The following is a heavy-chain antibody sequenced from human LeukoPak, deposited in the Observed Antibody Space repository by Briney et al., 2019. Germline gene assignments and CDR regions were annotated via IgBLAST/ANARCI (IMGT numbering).Heavy chain of an antibody. CDR1: GGSISSSSYY. V-gene: IGHV4-61*05. J-gene: IGHJ4*02. CDR2: IYYGGST. Sequence: SETLSLTCTVYGGSISSSSYYWDWIRQPPGKGLEWIGYIYYGGSTDYNPSLKSRVTISVDTSKNQFSLKLSSVTAADTAVYYCAREYHYYDTRGYYYFDYWGQGTLVTVSS. D-gene: IGHD3-22*01. CDR3: AREYHYYDTRGYYYFDY.